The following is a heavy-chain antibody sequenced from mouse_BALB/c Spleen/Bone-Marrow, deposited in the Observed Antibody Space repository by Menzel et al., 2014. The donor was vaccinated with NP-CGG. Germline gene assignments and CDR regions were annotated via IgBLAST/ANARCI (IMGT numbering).Heavy chain of an antibody. CDR1: GFNIKDTY. CDR3: ARYRLGTYFDF. CDR2: IDPANGNA. V-gene: IGHV14-3*02. J-gene: IGHJ2*01. Sequence: DVHLVESGAELVKPGASVKLSCTASGFNIKDTYMHWVKQRPEQGLEWIGRIDPANGNAKYDPKFQRKATITADTSSNTAYLQLSILTSEDTAVYYCARYRLGTYFDFWGQGTTLTVSS. D-gene: IGHD2-14*01.